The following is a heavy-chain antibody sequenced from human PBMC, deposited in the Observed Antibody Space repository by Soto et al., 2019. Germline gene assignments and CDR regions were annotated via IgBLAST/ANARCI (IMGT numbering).Heavy chain of an antibody. CDR1: GGTFSSYA. V-gene: IGHV1-69*01. D-gene: IGHD3-10*01. CDR3: ARGGGAYYYGSGSYYDNWFDP. J-gene: IGHJ5*02. Sequence: QVQLVQSGAEVQKPGSSVKVSCKASGGTFSSYAISWVRQAPGQGLEWMGGIIPIFGTANYAQKFQGRVTVTADESTSTAYMGLSSLRSEDTAVYYCARGGGAYYYGSGSYYDNWFDPWGQGTLVTVSS. CDR2: IIPIFGTA.